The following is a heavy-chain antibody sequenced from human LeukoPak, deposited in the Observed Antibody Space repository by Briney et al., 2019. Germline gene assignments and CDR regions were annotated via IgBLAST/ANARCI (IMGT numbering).Heavy chain of an antibody. Sequence: PGGSLRLSCVASGFTFSNYWMSWVRQAPGKGLEWVANINQDGSEKYDVDSAKGRFTISRDNAKNSLYLQMNSLRVEDTAMYYCGRGGGGDGSGWSTTDYWGQGTRVTISS. D-gene: IGHD6-19*01. CDR3: GRGGGGDGSGWSTTDY. CDR2: INQDGSEK. CDR1: GFTFSNYW. J-gene: IGHJ4*02. V-gene: IGHV3-7*04.